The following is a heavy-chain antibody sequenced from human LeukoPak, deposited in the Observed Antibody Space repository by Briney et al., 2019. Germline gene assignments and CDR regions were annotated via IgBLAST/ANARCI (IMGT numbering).Heavy chain of an antibody. V-gene: IGHV4-38-2*02. CDR2: ISHSENT. J-gene: IGHJ5*02. D-gene: IGHD2-8*01. CDR1: GDSISSSYF. Sequence: SETLSLTCYVSGDSISSSYFWGWIRQSPGTGLEWIGSISHSENTFYNPSLKSRVTISVDTSKNHFSLNLSAVTAADTAVYYCARARKYNGNPNWIDLWGQGVLVTVSS. CDR3: ARARKYNGNPNWIDL.